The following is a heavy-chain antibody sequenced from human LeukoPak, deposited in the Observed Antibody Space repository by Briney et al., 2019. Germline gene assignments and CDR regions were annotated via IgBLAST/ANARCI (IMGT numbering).Heavy chain of an antibody. J-gene: IGHJ5*02. D-gene: IGHD3-3*01. CDR3: ARGLVRTTIFGVVTQSRFDP. V-gene: IGHV3-53*01. Sequence: PGGSLRLSCAASGFTVSSNYMSWVRQAPGKGLEWVSVIYSGGSTYYADSVKGRFTISRDNSKNTLYLQMNSPRAEDTAVYYCARGLVRTTIFGVVTQSRFDPWGQGTLVTVSS. CDR1: GFTVSSNY. CDR2: IYSGGST.